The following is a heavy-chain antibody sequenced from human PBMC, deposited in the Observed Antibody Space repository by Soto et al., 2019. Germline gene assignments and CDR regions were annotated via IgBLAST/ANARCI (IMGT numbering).Heavy chain of an antibody. V-gene: IGHV3-11*06. D-gene: IGHD4-17*01. CDR1: GFTFSESF. CDR3: ARGAVSRQHFYYGFDV. J-gene: IGHJ6*02. CDR2: ISTTSTFT. Sequence: PGGSLRLSCAASGFTFSESFMSWIRQAPGKGLEWVSSISTTSTFTDYAASLKGRVIVSRDNSRNALFLQLDSLRDEDTAVYFCARGAVSRQHFYYGFDVWGQGTTVTVSS.